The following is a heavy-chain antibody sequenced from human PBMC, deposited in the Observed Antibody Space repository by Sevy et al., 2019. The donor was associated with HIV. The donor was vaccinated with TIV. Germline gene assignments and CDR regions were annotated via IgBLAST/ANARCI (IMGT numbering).Heavy chain of an antibody. CDR1: GGSIKPYY. CDR2: FYYSGIT. D-gene: IGHD3-10*01. CDR3: ARDGSGTLAALDI. Sequence: SETLSLTCTVSGGSIKPYYWNWIRQSPGKGLEWIAYFYYSGITNYNPSLKSRVTISVDTSKNQVSLKLTSVTAADTAVYYCARDGSGTLAALDIWGQGTTVTVSS. V-gene: IGHV4-59*01. J-gene: IGHJ3*02.